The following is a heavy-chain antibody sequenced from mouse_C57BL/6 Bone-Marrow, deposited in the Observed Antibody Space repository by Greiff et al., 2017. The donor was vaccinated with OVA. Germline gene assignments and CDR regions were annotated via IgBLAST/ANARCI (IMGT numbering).Heavy chain of an antibody. CDR3: ARQLRLRYAMDY. CDR1: GYTFTSYW. Sequence: QVHVKQPGAELVRPGSSVKLSCKASGYTFTSYWMDWVKQRPGQGLEWIGNIYPSDSETHYNQKFKDKATLTVDKSSSTAYMQLSSLTSEDSAVYYGARQLRLRYAMDYWGQGTSVTVSS. D-gene: IGHD3-2*02. J-gene: IGHJ4*01. V-gene: IGHV1-61*01. CDR2: IYPSDSET.